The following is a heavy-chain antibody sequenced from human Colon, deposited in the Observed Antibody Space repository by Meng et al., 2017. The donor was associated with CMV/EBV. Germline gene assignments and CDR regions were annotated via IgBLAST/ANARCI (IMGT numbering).Heavy chain of an antibody. CDR3: VRGRRFLEYLLDV. D-gene: IGHD3-3*01. J-gene: IGHJ4*02. CDR2: ISPSGGP. Sequence: GGSLRLSCAASGFTFTSFAMSWVRQAPGKGLEWVASISPSGGPNYADSVKGRFTISRDNAQRPLYLQLSSLRVDDTAVYYCVRGRRFLEYLLDVWGQGTPVTVS. V-gene: IGHV3-23*01. CDR1: GFTFTSFA.